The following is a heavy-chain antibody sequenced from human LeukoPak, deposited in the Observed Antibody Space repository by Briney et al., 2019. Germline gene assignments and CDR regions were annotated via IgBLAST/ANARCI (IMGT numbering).Heavy chain of an antibody. CDR2: INHSGST. Sequence: PSETLSLTCAVYGGSLSGYYWSWIRQPPGKGLEWIGEINHSGSTNHNPSLKSRVTISVDTSKNQFSLKLSSVTAADTAVYYCASPRAERSTWYAVDYWGQGTLVTVSA. D-gene: IGHD6-13*01. J-gene: IGHJ4*02. CDR3: ASPRAERSTWYAVDY. CDR1: GGSLSGYY. V-gene: IGHV4-34*01.